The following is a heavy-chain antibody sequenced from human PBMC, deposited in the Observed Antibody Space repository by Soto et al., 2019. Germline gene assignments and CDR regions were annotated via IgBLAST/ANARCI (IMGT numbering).Heavy chain of an antibody. J-gene: IGHJ3*02. Sequence: GGSLRLCCAASGVPFSDYYMSWIRQAPGKGLEWVSYISSSGSTIYYADSVKGRFTISRDNAKNSLYLQMNSLRAEDTAVYYCARTGHGDYDYAFDIWGQGTMVTVSS. CDR3: ARTGHGDYDYAFDI. D-gene: IGHD5-12*01. CDR2: ISSSGSTI. CDR1: GVPFSDYY. V-gene: IGHV3-11*01.